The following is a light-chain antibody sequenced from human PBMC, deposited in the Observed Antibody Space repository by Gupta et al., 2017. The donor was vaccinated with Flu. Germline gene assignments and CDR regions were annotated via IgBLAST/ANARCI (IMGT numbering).Light chain of an antibody. V-gene: IGKV3-15*01. CDR1: QSVGGN. J-gene: IGKJ1*01. CDR3: QHYNNWWT. Sequence: EIVMTQSPATLSVSPGERATLSCRASQSVGGNLAWYQQKPGQAPRLLIYSASNRATGIPARFSGSGYGKEFTLTSSSRQSEDFAVYYWQHYNNWWTFGQGTKVEIK. CDR2: SAS.